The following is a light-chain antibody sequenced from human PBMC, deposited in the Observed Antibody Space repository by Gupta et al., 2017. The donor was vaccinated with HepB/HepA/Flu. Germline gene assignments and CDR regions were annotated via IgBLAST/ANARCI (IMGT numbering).Light chain of an antibody. Sequence: DLQMTQSPSTLSVSVGDRVTISCRASQSISSWLAWYQQKPGKAPKFLIYQASSLESGVPSRFSGGGSETEFTLTISSLQPDDFASYYCLQYNTYPWTFGQGTKVEIK. V-gene: IGKV1-5*03. CDR3: LQYNTYPWT. CDR1: QSISSW. CDR2: QAS. J-gene: IGKJ1*01.